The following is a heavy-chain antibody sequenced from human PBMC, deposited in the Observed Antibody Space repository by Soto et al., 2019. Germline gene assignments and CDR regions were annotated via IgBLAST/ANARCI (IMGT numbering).Heavy chain of an antibody. V-gene: IGHV3-23*01. CDR3: AKDPDISGWYQTDLDY. CDR2: ISNNGGST. CDR1: GFIFSSFA. Sequence: EVQLLESGGGLVQPGGSLRLSCAASGFIFSSFAISWVRQAPGKGLEWVSTISNNGGSTYSADSVKGRFTISRDNSKNTLYLQLNSLRAEDTAVYYCAKDPDISGWYQTDLDYWGQGTLVTVSS. J-gene: IGHJ4*02. D-gene: IGHD6-19*01.